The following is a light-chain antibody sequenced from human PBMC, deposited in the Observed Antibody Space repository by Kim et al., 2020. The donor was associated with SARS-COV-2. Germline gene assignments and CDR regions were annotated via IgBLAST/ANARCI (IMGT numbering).Light chain of an antibody. CDR2: EVT. V-gene: IGLV2-8*01. CDR1: SSDIGTYKY. CDR3: FSYAGSNNWI. Sequence: QSALTQPPSASGSPGQSVAISCTGSSSDIGTYKYVSWFQQHPGKPPKLIIYEVTKRPSGVPDRFSGSKSGNTASLTVSGLQAEDEADYHCFSYAGSNNWIFGGGTQLTVL. J-gene: IGLJ2*01.